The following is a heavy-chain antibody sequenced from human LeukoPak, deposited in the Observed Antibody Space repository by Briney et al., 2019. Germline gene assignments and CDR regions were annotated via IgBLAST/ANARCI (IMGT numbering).Heavy chain of an antibody. Sequence: ASVKVSCKASGYSFPSYTSFDINWVRQASGQGLEWMGWMNPTGGKTGYAQMFQGRVTMTWDTSLNTVYMELSGLTSEDTAVYYCARDFYDSSGYSHDAFDVWGQGSMVTVSS. D-gene: IGHD3-22*01. J-gene: IGHJ3*01. CDR3: ARDFYDSSGYSHDAFDV. CDR1: GYSFPSYTSFD. CDR2: MNPTGGKT. V-gene: IGHV1-8*01.